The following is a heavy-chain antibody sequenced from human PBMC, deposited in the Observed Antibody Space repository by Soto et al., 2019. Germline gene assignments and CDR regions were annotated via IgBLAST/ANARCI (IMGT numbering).Heavy chain of an antibody. CDR2: IRRKANSYTT. CDR1: GLIFSDYH. V-gene: IGHV3-72*01. J-gene: IGHJ6*02. CDR3: ARLGGWSGGSNEMEV. Sequence: EVQLVESGGGLVQPGGSLRLSCAASGLIFSDYHMDWVRQAPGKGLEWVGRIRRKANSYTTEYAASVKGRFTISRDDSKNSLYLQMNSLKAEDTAVYYCARLGGWSGGSNEMEVWGQGTTVTVSS. D-gene: IGHD6-19*01.